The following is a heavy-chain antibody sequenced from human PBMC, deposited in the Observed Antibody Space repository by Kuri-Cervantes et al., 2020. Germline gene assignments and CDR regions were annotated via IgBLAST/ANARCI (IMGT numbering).Heavy chain of an antibody. Sequence: SETLSLTCAISGDSVSSNSAAWNWIRQSPSRGLEWLGRTYYRSKWYNDYAVSVKSRITINPDTSKNQFSLELSSVTAADTAVYYCARGAHSSGWKFGGTLVYWGQGTLVTVSS. CDR1: GDSVSSNSAA. CDR2: TYYRSKWYN. J-gene: IGHJ4*02. V-gene: IGHV6-1*01. D-gene: IGHD6-19*01. CDR3: ARGAHSSGWKFGGTLVY.